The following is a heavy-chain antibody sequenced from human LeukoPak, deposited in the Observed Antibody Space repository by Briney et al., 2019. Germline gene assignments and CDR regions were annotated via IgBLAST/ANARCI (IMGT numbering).Heavy chain of an antibody. Sequence: SETLSLTCAVYGGSFSGYYWSWIRQPPGKELEWIGYIYTSGSTNYNPSLKSRVTISVDTSKNQFSLNLSSVTAADTAVYYCARQSYQLLYGYYYYYMDVWGKGTTVTVSS. D-gene: IGHD2-2*02. CDR1: GGSFSGYY. CDR2: IYTSGST. V-gene: IGHV4-4*09. CDR3: ARQSYQLLYGYYYYYMDV. J-gene: IGHJ6*03.